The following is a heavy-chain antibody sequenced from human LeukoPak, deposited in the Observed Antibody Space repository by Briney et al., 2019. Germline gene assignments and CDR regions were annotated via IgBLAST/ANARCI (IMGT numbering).Heavy chain of an antibody. CDR3: ARGGYAAMATQWFDP. V-gene: IGHV4-59*01. D-gene: IGHD5-18*01. Sequence: PSETLSLTCTVSGGSISSYYWSWIRQPPGKGLEWIGYIYYSGSTNYNPSLKNRVTISVDTSKNQFSLKLSSVTAADTAVYYCARGGYAAMATQWFDPWGQGTLVTVSS. CDR2: IYYSGST. J-gene: IGHJ5*02. CDR1: GGSISSYY.